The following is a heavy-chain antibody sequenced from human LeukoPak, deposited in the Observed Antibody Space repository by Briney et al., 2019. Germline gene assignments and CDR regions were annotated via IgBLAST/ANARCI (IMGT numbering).Heavy chain of an antibody. V-gene: IGHV3-74*01. CDR2: INGDGSST. D-gene: IGHD6-6*01. Sequence: GGSLRLSCAGSGFIFSQFWMQWVRQVPGKGLVWVSRINGDGSSTNYADSVKGRFTISRDNAKNTLYLQMNSLRAEDTAVYYCARDGLPAARGIWGQATMVTVSS. J-gene: IGHJ3*02. CDR1: GFIFSQFW. CDR3: ARDGLPAARGI.